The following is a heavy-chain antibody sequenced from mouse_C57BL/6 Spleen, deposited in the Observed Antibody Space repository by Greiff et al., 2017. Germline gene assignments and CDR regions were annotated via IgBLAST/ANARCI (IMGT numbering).Heavy chain of an antibody. CDR2: INPNNGGT. CDR3: ARGGDGYPFAY. CDR1: GYTFTDYY. Sequence: VQLKQSGPELVKPGASVKISCKASGYTFTDYYMNWVKQSHGKSLEWIGDINPNNGGTSYNQKFKGKATLTVDKSSSTAYMELRSLTSEDSAVYYCARGGDGYPFAYWGQGTLVTVSA. J-gene: IGHJ3*01. V-gene: IGHV1-26*01. D-gene: IGHD2-3*01.